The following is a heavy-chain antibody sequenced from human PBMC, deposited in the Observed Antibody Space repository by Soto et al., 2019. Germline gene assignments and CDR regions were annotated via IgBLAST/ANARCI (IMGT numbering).Heavy chain of an antibody. V-gene: IGHV4-34*01. Sequence: SETLSLTCTVSGGSFTGHFCSWVRQPPGKGLEWIGVVSHSGNTKYYPSLRSRVTLSVDSSKTQISLALTSVTAADTAVYYCARAKFESTGWHQFDIWGQGTLVTVSS. CDR1: GGSFTGHF. D-gene: IGHD7-27*01. CDR3: ARAKFESTGWHQFDI. CDR2: VSHSGNT. J-gene: IGHJ4*02.